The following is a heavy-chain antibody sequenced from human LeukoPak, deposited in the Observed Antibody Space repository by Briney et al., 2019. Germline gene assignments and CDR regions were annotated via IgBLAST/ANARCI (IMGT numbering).Heavy chain of an antibody. J-gene: IGHJ4*02. CDR3: ARVRYCSTTSCPRDFDY. D-gene: IGHD2-2*01. CDR1: GFTFSSYA. Sequence: GGSLRLSCAASGFTFSSYAMHWVRQAPGKGLEWVAVISYDGSNKYYADSVKGRFTISRDHSRNTLYLQMNSLRAEDTALYYCARVRYCSTTSCPRDFDYWGQGTLVTVSS. CDR2: ISYDGSNK. V-gene: IGHV3-30-3*01.